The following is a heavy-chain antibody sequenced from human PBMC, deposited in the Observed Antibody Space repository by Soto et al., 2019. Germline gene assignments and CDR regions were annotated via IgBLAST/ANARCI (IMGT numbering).Heavy chain of an antibody. CDR1: GYTFTSYY. CDR3: ARCGYYGSGSYFGVPTYMDV. J-gene: IGHJ6*03. D-gene: IGHD3-10*01. V-gene: IGHV1-46*03. Sequence: VSVKVSCKASGYTFTSYYMHWVRQAPGQGLEWMGIINPSGGSTSYAQKFQGRVTMTRDTSTSTVYMELSSLRSEDTAVYYCARCGYYGSGSYFGVPTYMDVWGKGTTVTVSS. CDR2: INPSGGST.